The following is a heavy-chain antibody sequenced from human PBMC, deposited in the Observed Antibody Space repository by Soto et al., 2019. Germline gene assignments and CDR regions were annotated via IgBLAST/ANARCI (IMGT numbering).Heavy chain of an antibody. D-gene: IGHD2-21*01. CDR3: VKDRDIVVVIDATATGAFDI. CDR2: VSAVGANT. Sequence: PGGSLRLFCAASRFTFRSFGMSWVRQPPGKGLESVSSVSAVGANTYYADSVKGRFTISRDNSKNTLYLQMNSLRAEDTAVYYCVKDRDIVVVIDATATGAFDIWGQGTMVTVSS. J-gene: IGHJ3*02. CDR1: RFTFRSFG. V-gene: IGHV3-23*01.